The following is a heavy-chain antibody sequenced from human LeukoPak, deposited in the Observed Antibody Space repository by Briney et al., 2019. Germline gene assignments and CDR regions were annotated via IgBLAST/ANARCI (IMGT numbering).Heavy chain of an antibody. CDR3: ANLVIDSNDFP. V-gene: IGHV3-9*01. D-gene: IGHD3-22*01. J-gene: IGHJ5*02. Sequence: RSGGSLRLSCAASGFAFDDYGMHWVRQAPGKGLEWVSGISWNSGSIGYADSVKGRFTISRDNAKNSLYLQMNSLRAEDTALYYCANLVIDSNDFPWGQGTLVTVSS. CDR1: GFAFDDYG. CDR2: ISWNSGSI.